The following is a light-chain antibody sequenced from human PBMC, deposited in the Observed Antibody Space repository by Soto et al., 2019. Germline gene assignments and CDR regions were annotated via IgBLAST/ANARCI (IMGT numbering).Light chain of an antibody. CDR2: WAS. V-gene: IGKV4-1*01. Sequence: DIVMTQSPDSLAVSLGERATINCKSSQSVLSTSNNKNCLAWYQQKPGQPPKLIAYWASTREFGVPDRFSGSGSGTDFTLTISSLQADDVAVYYCQQYSTTPWTFGQGTKLEIK. CDR3: QQYSTTPWT. CDR1: QSVLSTSNNKNC. J-gene: IGKJ1*01.